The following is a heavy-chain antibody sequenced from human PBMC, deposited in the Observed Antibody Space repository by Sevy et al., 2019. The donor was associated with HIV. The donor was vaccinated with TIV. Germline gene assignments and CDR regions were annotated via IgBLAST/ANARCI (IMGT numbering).Heavy chain of an antibody. CDR3: ARLDYYGSGSYYLGGQYYYYGMDV. Sequence: ASVKVSCKASGYTFTSYAMNWVRQAPGQGLEWMGWINTNTENPTYAQGFTGRLVFSLDTSVSTAYLQISILKAEDTAVYYCARLDYYGSGSYYLGGQYYYYGMDVWGQGTTVTVSS. CDR2: INTNTENP. D-gene: IGHD3-10*01. J-gene: IGHJ6*02. CDR1: GYTFTSYA. V-gene: IGHV7-4-1*02.